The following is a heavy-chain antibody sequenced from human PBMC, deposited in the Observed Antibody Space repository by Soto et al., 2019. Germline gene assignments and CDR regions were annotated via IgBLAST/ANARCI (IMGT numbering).Heavy chain of an antibody. J-gene: IGHJ3*02. CDR2: IYYSGST. CDR1: GGSISSYY. D-gene: IGHD1-26*01. CDR3: ARSSYDAFDI. V-gene: IGHV4-59*08. Sequence: PSETLSLTCTVSGGSISSYYWSWIRQPPGKGLEWIGYIYYSGSTNYNPSLKSRVTISVDTSKNQFSLKLSSVTVADTAVYYCARSSYDAFDIWGQGTMVTVSS.